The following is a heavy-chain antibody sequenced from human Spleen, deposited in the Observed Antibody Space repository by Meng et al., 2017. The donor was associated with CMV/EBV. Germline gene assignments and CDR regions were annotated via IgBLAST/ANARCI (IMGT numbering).Heavy chain of an antibody. CDR3: ARDIGGWNYGRAFDY. V-gene: IGHV4-61*01. CDR1: GGSVSSGNYY. Sequence: SETLSLTCTVSGGSVSSGNYYWSWIRQPPGKGLEWIGYIYYSGSTNYNPSLKSRVTISVDTSKNQFSLKLSSVTAADTAIYYCARDIGGWNYGRAFDYWGQGTTVTVSS. J-gene: IGHJ4*03. D-gene: IGHD1-7*01. CDR2: IYYSGST.